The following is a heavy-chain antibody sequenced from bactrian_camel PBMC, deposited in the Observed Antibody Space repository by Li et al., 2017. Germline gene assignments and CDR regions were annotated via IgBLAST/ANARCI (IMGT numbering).Heavy chain of an antibody. CDR1: GAMNRC. J-gene: IGHJ4*01. CDR2: IWTDGSAT. V-gene: IGHV3S54*01. D-gene: IGHD8*01. Sequence: HVQLVESGGGSVQAGGSLRLSCAASGAMNRCIGWFRQPPGKELEWVCAIWTDGSATEYADSVKGRFTISRDNAKSTVYLQMNRLKSEDSALYYCATGVRGDWSRYKPVSQGTQVTVS.